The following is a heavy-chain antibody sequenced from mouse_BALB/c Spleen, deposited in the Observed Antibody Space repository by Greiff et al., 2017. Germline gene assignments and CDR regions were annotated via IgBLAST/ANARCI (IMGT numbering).Heavy chain of an antibody. V-gene: IGHV3-2*02. CDR1: GYSITSDYA. CDR3: ARLQLGLGDY. CDR2: ISYSGST. J-gene: IGHJ4*01. Sequence: VQLQQSGPGLVKPSQSLSLTCTVTGYSITSDYAWNWIRQFPGNKLEWMGYISYSGSTSYNPSLKSRISITRDTSKNQFFLQLNSVTTEDTATYYCARLQLGLGDYWGQGTSVTVSS. D-gene: IGHD3-1*01.